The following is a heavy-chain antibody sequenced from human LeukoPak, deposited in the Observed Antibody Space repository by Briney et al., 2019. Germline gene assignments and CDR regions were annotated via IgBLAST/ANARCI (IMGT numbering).Heavy chain of an antibody. CDR2: ISSSGSTM. CDR3: ARLAYAD. J-gene: IGHJ4*02. D-gene: IGHD6-6*01. V-gene: IGHV3-48*03. CDR1: GFIFSAGE. Sequence: GGSLTLSCAASGFIFSAGEMNWVRQAPGKGLEWVSYISSSGSTMYYADSVKGRFTISRDNAKNSLYLQMNSLRAEDTAVYYCARLAYADWRGGPLVTVSS.